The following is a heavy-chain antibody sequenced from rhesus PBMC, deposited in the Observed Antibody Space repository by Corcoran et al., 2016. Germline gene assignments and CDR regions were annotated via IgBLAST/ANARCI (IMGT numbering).Heavy chain of an antibody. Sequence: QLQLQESGPGLVKPSETLSVTCAVSGYSISSGYGWSWIRQPPGKGLEWIGYISYCGSTSYTPPLKSRVTISRDTSKTQFSLTRRSVTAADTAVYYCARDAGRGGLFGLPAWYFDLWGPGTPITISS. CDR3: ARDAGRGGLFGLPAWYFDL. D-gene: IGHD3-3*01. J-gene: IGHJ2*01. CDR2: ISYCGST. CDR1: GYSISSGYG. V-gene: IGHV4-122*02.